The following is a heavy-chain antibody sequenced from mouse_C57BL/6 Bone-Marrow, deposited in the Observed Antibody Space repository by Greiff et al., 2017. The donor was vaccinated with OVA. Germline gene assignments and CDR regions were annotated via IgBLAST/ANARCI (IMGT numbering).Heavy chain of an antibody. CDR3: VRHDGPYAMDY. Sequence: EPGGGLVQPKGSLKLSCAASGFSFNTYAMNWVRQAPGKGLEWVARLRSKSNNYATYYADSVKDRFTISRDASESMLYLQMNNLKTEDTAMYYCVRHDGPYAMDYWGQRTSVTVSS. D-gene: IGHD2-3*01. V-gene: IGHV10-1*01. CDR2: LRSKSNNYAT. CDR1: GFSFNTYA. J-gene: IGHJ4*01.